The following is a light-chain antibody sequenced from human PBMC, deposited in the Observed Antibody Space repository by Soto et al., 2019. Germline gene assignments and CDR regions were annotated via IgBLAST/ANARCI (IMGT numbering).Light chain of an antibody. CDR3: QQYCSSFT. CDR1: HSVSSSY. CDR2: GAS. Sequence: EIVLTQSPGTLSLSTGERATLSCRASHSVSSSYLAWYQQKPGQAPRLLIYGASSRATGIPDRFSGSGSGTDFTLTISRLEPEDFAVYYCQQYCSSFTFCPGSMVDVK. J-gene: IGKJ3*01. V-gene: IGKV3-20*01.